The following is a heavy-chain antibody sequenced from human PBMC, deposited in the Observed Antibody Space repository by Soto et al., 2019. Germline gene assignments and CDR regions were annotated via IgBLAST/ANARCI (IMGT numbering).Heavy chain of an antibody. CDR2: ISWNSGHI. CDR1: GFTFDDYD. Sequence: EVQLVESGGGLVQPGRSLRLSCAASGFTFDDYDMHWVRQAPGQGLEWVSGISWNSGHIAYVDSVRGRFSISRDNTKNFLYLQIGSLRPEHSALYYCFAVSVPRDLWLFDIWGQGTMVAVSS. J-gene: IGHJ3*02. CDR3: FAVSVPRDLWLFDI. D-gene: IGHD3-16*01. V-gene: IGHV3-9*01.